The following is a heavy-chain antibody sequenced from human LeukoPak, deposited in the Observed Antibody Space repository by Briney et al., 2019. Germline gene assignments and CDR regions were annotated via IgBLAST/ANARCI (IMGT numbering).Heavy chain of an antibody. CDR1: DGSINSGGYY. Sequence: SQTLSLTCTVPDGSINSGGYYWSWIRQHSGKGLEWIGYIYYTGSTYYNPSLKSRVTISVDTSKNQFSLKLSSVTAADTAVYYCARQVSLVVVTAIGQFDYWGQGTLVTVSS. V-gene: IGHV4-31*03. CDR3: ARQVSLVVVTAIGQFDY. J-gene: IGHJ4*02. D-gene: IGHD2-21*02. CDR2: IYYTGST.